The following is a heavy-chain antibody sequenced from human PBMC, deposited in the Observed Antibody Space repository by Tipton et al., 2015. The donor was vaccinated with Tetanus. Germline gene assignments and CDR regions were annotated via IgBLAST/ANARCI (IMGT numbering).Heavy chain of an antibody. D-gene: IGHD3-22*01. V-gene: IGHV1-69*14. Sequence: QVQLVQSGAEVKKPGSSVKVSCKASGGTFSSYAISWVRQAPGQGLEWMGGIIPIFGTANYAQKFQGRVTITADKSTSTAYMELSSLRSEDTAVYYCARVFVEEPAYYDSSGLPYYYYGMDVWGQGTTVTVSS. J-gene: IGHJ6*02. CDR1: GGTFSSYA. CDR2: IIPIFGTA. CDR3: ARVFVEEPAYYDSSGLPYYYYGMDV.